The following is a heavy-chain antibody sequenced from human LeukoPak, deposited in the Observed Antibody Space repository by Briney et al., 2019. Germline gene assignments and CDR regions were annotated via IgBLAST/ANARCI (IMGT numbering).Heavy chain of an antibody. V-gene: IGHV1-69*04. D-gene: IGHD3-22*01. J-gene: IGHJ4*02. Sequence: ASVKVSCKASGGTFSSYAISWVRQAPGQGLEWMGRIIPILGIANYAQKFQGRVTITADKSTSTAYMELSSLRSEDTAVYYCARGNYYDSGGYYFWGQGTLVTVSS. CDR2: IIPILGIA. CDR3: ARGNYYDSGGYYF. CDR1: GGTFSSYA.